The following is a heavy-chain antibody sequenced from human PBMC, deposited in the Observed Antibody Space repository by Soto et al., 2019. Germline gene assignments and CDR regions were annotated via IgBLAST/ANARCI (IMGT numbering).Heavy chain of an antibody. V-gene: IGHV1-3*01. D-gene: IGHD1-1*01. CDR2: INAGNGNT. CDR1: EYTFTSYD. J-gene: IGHJ4*02. Sequence: GASVKVSCKASEYTFTSYDMQWVRQAPGQRLEWMGWINAGNGNTKYSQKFQGRVTITRETCASTAYMELGSLRSEDTAVYECARDKRSGILDYWGQGTLVTVSS. CDR3: ARDKRSGILDY.